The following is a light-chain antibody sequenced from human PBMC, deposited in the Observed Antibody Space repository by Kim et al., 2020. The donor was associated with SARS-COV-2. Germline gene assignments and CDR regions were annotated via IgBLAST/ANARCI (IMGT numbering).Light chain of an antibody. Sequence: PGERATHAGRASQSVSSNLAWYQQKPGQAPRLLIYGASTRATGIPARFSGSGSGTEFTLTISSLQSEDFAVYYCQQYNNWPYTFGQGTKLGI. CDR2: GAS. V-gene: IGKV3-15*01. J-gene: IGKJ2*01. CDR1: QSVSSN. CDR3: QQYNNWPYT.